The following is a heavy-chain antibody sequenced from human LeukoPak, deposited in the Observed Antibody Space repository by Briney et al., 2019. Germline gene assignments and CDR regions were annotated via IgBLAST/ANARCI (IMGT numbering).Heavy chain of an antibody. D-gene: IGHD6-19*01. V-gene: IGHV3-21*01. J-gene: IGHJ4*02. Sequence: GGSLRLSCAASGFTFSSYSMNWVRQAPGKGLEWVSSISSSSSYIYYADSVKGRFTISRDNAKNSLYLQMNSLRAEDTAVCYCARDLSIALGDYWGQGTLVTVSS. CDR1: GFTFSSYS. CDR3: ARDLSIALGDY. CDR2: ISSSSSYI.